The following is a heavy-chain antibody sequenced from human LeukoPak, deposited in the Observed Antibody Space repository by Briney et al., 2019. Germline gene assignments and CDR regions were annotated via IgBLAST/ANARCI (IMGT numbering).Heavy chain of an antibody. CDR1: GFTFSSYW. Sequence: GGSLRLSCAASGFTFSSYWMSWVRQAPGKGLEWVANIKQDGSGKYYVDSVKGRFTISRDNAKNSLYLQMNSLRAEDTAVYYCASVGNGVYGTYYFDYWGQGTLVTVSS. D-gene: IGHD5/OR15-5a*01. J-gene: IGHJ4*02. V-gene: IGHV3-7*03. CDR3: ASVGNGVYGTYYFDY. CDR2: IKQDGSGK.